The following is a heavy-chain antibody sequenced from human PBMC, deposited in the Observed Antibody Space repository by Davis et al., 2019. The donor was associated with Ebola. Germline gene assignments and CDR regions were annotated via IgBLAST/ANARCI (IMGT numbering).Heavy chain of an antibody. CDR1: GFTFSGSA. J-gene: IGHJ4*02. D-gene: IGHD4-17*01. CDR3: TCTTVTTDY. V-gene: IGHV3-73*01. CDR2: IRSKANSYAT. Sequence: GESLKISCAASGFTFSGSAMHWVRQASGKGLEWVGRIRSKANSYATAYAASVKGRFTISRDDSKNTAYLQMNSLKTEDTVVYYCTCTTVTTDYWGQGTLVTVSS.